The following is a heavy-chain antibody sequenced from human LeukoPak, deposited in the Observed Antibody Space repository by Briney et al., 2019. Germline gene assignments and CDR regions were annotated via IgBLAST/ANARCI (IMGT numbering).Heavy chain of an antibody. J-gene: IGHJ4*02. CDR3: ARRGSQYYFDSSGYPNYVFDY. V-gene: IGHV5-51*01. CDR1: GYNFTNYW. CDR2: VYPDESDT. Sequence: PGESLKISCKCSGYNFTNYWIGWVRQMPGRGLEWMGIVYPDESDTRYSPSFQGQVIISVDKSINTAYLQWSSLKASDTAMYYCARRGSQYYFDSSGYPNYVFDYWGQGTLVTVSS. D-gene: IGHD3-22*01.